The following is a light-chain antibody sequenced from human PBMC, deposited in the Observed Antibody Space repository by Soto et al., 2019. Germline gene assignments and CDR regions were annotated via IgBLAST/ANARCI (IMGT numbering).Light chain of an antibody. CDR1: SSNIGAGYD. CDR3: QSYDSSLSGSYV. CDR2: GNS. J-gene: IGLJ1*01. Sequence: QSVLTQPPSVSGAPGQRVTISCTGSSSNIGAGYDVHWYQQLPGTAPKVLIYGNSNRPSGVPDRFSGSKSGTSASLAITGLQAEDEGDYYCQSYDSSLSGSYVFGTGTKVTVL. V-gene: IGLV1-40*01.